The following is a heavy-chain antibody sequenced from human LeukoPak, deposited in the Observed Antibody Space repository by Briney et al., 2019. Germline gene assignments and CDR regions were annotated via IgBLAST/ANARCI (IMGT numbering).Heavy chain of an antibody. J-gene: IGHJ4*02. CDR1: GGSFSGYY. D-gene: IGHD1-26*01. Sequence: PSETLSLTCAVYGGSFSGYYWSWIRQPPGKGLEWIGSIYYSGNTYYNPSLKSRVTISVDTSNNQFSLKLSSVTAADTAVYYCARHYSVGAPFDSWGQGTLVTVSS. V-gene: IGHV4-34*01. CDR2: IYYSGNT. CDR3: ARHYSVGAPFDS.